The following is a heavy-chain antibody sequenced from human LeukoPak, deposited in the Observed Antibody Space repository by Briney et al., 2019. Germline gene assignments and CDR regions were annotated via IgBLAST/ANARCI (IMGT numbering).Heavy chain of an antibody. CDR2: IFSSSTYI. V-gene: IGHV3-21*01. CDR1: GFAFNTYS. Sequence: GGSLRLSCAASGFAFNTYSMNWVRQAPGKGLEWVSFIFSSSTYIYYTDSVKGRFTISRDNAKNSLYLQMNSLRAEDTAVYYCARAGKHGAFDIWGQGTMVTVSS. J-gene: IGHJ3*02. CDR3: ARAGKHGAFDI.